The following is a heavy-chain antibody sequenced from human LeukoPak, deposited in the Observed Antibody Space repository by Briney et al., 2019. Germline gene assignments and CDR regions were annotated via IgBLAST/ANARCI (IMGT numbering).Heavy chain of an antibody. D-gene: IGHD3-3*01. V-gene: IGHV4-59*01. J-gene: IGHJ6*03. Sequence: SETLSLXCTGSGGSIRSYYWSWLRQPPGQGLEWVGYIYYSGSTSYNPSLKSRVTISVDTSKNQFSLKLSSVTAADTAVYYCARGAATYYDFWSGYYRDYYYYYMDVWGKGTTVTVSS. CDR3: ARGAATYYDFWSGYYRDYYYYYMDV. CDR2: IYYSGST. CDR1: GGSIRSYY.